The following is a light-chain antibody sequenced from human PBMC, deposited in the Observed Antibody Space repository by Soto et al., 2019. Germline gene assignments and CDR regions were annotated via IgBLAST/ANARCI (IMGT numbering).Light chain of an antibody. CDR1: QSVNNL. Sequence: EIVLTQSPATLSLSPGERATLSCRASQSVNNLLAWCQQKPGQPPRLLSYDASNRDTGIPARFSGSGSGTDFTLTISSLEAEDFAVYYCQQLRTWPRALTFGGGTKVEIK. CDR2: DAS. J-gene: IGKJ4*01. V-gene: IGKV3-11*01. CDR3: QQLRTWPRALT.